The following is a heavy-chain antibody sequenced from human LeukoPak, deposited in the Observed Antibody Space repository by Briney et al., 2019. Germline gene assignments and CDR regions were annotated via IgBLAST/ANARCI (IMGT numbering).Heavy chain of an antibody. CDR2: IYYSGST. CDR1: GGSISGSSYY. CDR3: ARDWDYYHSSGYYWGWFDP. V-gene: IGHV4-39*02. D-gene: IGHD3-22*01. Sequence: SETLSLTRTVSGGSISGSSYYWGWIRQPPGKGLEWIGSIYYSGSTYYNPSLKSRVTISVDTSKNQFSLKLNSVTATDTAVYYCARDWDYYHSSGYYWGWFDPWGQGTLVTVSS. J-gene: IGHJ5*02.